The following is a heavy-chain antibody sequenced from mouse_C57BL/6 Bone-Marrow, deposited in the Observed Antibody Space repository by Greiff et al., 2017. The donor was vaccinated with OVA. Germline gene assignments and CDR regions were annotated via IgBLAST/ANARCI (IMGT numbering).Heavy chain of an antibody. CDR3: TAITTVVEGY. J-gene: IGHJ4*01. CDR2: IDPENGDT. V-gene: IGHV14-4*01. Sequence: VQLKESGAELVRPGASVKLSCTASGFNIKDDYMHWVKQRPEQGLEWIGWIDPENGDTEYASKFQGKATITADTSSNTANLQLSSLTSADASVYYCTAITTVVEGYWGQGTSVTVSS. D-gene: IGHD1-1*01. CDR1: GFNIKDDY.